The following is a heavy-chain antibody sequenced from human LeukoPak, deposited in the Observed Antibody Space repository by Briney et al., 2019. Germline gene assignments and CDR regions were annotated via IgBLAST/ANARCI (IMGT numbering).Heavy chain of an antibody. D-gene: IGHD2-21*02. CDR3: ARSSPYCGGDCYPGRYFDL. Sequence: PSETLSLTCAVYGGSFSGYYWSWIRQPPGKGLEWIGEINHSGSTNYNPSLKSRVTISVDTSKNQFSLKLSSVTAADTAVYYCARSSPYCGGDCYPGRYFDLRGRGTLVTVSS. J-gene: IGHJ2*01. V-gene: IGHV4-34*01. CDR2: INHSGST. CDR1: GGSFSGYY.